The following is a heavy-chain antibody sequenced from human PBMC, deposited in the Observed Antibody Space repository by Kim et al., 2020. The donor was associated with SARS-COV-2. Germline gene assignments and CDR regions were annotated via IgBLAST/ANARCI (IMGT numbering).Heavy chain of an antibody. V-gene: IGHV3-23*01. CDR1: GFTFSSYA. CDR2: ISGSGGST. Sequence: GGSLRLSCAASGFTFSSYAMSWVRQAPGKGLEWVSAISGSGGSTYYADSVKGRFTISRDNSKNTLYLQMNSLRAEDTAVYYCVKPNIVGIVVVPAAIWSYGMDVWGQGTTVTVSS. CDR3: VKPNIVGIVVVPAAIWSYGMDV. D-gene: IGHD2-2*01. J-gene: IGHJ6*02.